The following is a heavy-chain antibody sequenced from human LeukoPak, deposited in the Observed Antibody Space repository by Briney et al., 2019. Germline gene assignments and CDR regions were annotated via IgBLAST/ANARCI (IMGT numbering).Heavy chain of an antibody. CDR2: INPNSGGT. J-gene: IGHJ1*01. D-gene: IGHD3-10*01. CDR3: ARESNSLYYYGSGSYRAAKYFQH. CDR1: GYTFSTYS. Sequence: GASVKVSCKASGYTFSTYSIHWVRQAPGQGLEWMGWINPNSGGTNYAQKFQGRVTMTRDTSISTAYMELSRLRSDDTAVYYCARESNSLYYYGSGSYRAAKYFQHWGQGTLVTVSS. V-gene: IGHV1-2*02.